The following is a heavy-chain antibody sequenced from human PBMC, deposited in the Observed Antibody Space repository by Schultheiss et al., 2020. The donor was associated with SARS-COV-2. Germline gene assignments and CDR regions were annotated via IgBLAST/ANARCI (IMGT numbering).Heavy chain of an antibody. V-gene: IGHV1-18*04. J-gene: IGHJ6*03. CDR1: GYTFTGYY. CDR3: ARGEQQLDLYYYYYYMDV. Sequence: ASVKVSCKASGYTFTGYYMHWVRQAPGQGLEWMGWISAYNGNTNYAQKLQGRVTMTTDTSTSTAYMELRSLRSDDTAVYYCARGEQQLDLYYYYYYMDVWGKGTTVTVSS. D-gene: IGHD6-13*01. CDR2: ISAYNGNT.